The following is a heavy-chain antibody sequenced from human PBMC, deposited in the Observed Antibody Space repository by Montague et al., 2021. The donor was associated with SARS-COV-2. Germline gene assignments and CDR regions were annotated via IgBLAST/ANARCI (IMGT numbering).Heavy chain of an antibody. J-gene: IGHJ5*02. CDR1: GGSIGSHY. Sequence: SDTLSLICTVSGGSIGSHYWSWIRLPPGKGLEWVGHIYYTGITKYKSSLKSRVTISVDTSKNQLSLKLDSVTAADTAVYYCARGSGSASATWFDPWGQGTLVTVSS. CDR3: ARGSGSASATWFDP. D-gene: IGHD6-25*01. CDR2: IYYTGIT. V-gene: IGHV4-59*11.